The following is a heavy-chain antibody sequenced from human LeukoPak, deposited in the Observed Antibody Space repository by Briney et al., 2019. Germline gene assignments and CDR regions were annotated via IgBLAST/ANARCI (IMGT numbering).Heavy chain of an antibody. J-gene: IGHJ1*01. CDR2: ISTSSTTI. CDR1: GFTFIDYY. CDR3: ASAEGVAYCGGDCYSGDEYFLD. Sequence: PGGSLRLSCAASGFTFIDYYMSWIRQAPGKGLEWVSYISTSSTTIHYADSVKGRFTISRDNAKNSLYLEMNSLRPEDTAVYYCASAEGVAYCGGDCYSGDEYFLDWGQGTLVTVSS. V-gene: IGHV3-11*01. D-gene: IGHD2-21*02.